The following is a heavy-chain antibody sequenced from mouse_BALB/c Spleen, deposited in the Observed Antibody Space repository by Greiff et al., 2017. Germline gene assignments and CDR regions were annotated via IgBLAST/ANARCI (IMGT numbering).Heavy chain of an antibody. D-gene: IGHD2-4*01. Sequence: EVKLMESGGGLVQPKGSLKLSCAASGFTFNTYAMNWVRQAPGKGLEWVARIRSKSNNYATYYADSVKDRFTISRDDSQSMLYLQMNNLKTEDTAMYYCVRHENYDYDGWFAYWGQGTLVTVSA. J-gene: IGHJ3*01. V-gene: IGHV10-1*02. CDR1: GFTFNTYA. CDR3: VRHENYDYDGWFAY. CDR2: IRSKSNNYAT.